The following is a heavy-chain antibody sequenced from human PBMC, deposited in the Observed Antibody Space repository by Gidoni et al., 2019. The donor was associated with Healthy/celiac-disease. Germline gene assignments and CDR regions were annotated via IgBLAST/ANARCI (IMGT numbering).Heavy chain of an antibody. J-gene: IGHJ6*02. D-gene: IGHD6-6*01. Sequence: EVQLVESGGGLVQPGGSLRLPCAASGFPFRSYGMRWVRQAPGKGLEWVSAISGSGGSTYYADSVKGRFTISRDNSKNTLYLQMNSLRAEDTAVYYCAKDLHSSSPGWYYYYGMDVWGQGTTVTVSS. CDR2: ISGSGGST. CDR1: GFPFRSYG. CDR3: AKDLHSSSPGWYYYYGMDV. V-gene: IGHV3-23*04.